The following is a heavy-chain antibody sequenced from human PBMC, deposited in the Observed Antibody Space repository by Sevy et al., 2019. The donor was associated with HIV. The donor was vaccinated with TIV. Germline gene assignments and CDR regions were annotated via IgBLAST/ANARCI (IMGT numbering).Heavy chain of an antibody. CDR3: ARVHTSGPRAFDY. V-gene: IGHV6-1*01. J-gene: IGHJ4*02. CDR1: GDSVSSNSAA. CDR2: TYYRSRWYN. Sequence: SQTLSLTCAISGDSVSSNSAAWNWIRQSPSRGLEWLGRTYYRSRWYNDYAVSVKSRITINPDTSKNQFSLQLNSVTPEETALYYCARVHTSGPRAFDYWGQGTLVTVSS. D-gene: IGHD6-19*01.